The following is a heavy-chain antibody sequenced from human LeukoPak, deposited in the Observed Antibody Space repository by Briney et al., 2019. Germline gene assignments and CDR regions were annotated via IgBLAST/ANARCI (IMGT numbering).Heavy chain of an antibody. CDR2: IYDRVST. J-gene: IGHJ4*02. CDR1: GGSISGGGYA. V-gene: IGHV4-30-2*01. CDR3: ARGDYYYDTIGYRGRPFDS. Sequence: PSQTLSLTCVVSGGSISGGGYALSWIREPSGKGLEWIGFIYDRVSTYYNPSLRSRVTISLDRSKNQFSLKLSSVTAADTAVYYCARGDYYYDTIGYRGRPFDSWGQGTLVTVSS. D-gene: IGHD3-22*01.